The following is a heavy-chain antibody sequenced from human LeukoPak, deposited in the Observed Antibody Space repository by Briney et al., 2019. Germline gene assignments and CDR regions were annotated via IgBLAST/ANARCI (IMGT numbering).Heavy chain of an antibody. V-gene: IGHV4-4*02. J-gene: IGHJ4*02. CDR2: IYHSGST. CDR3: ARVGDYYDSSPDY. D-gene: IGHD3-22*01. CDR1: GGSISSSNW. Sequence: PSGTLSLTCAVSGGSISSSNWWSWVRQPPGKGLEWIGEIYHSGSTNYNPSLKSRVTISVDKSKNQFSLKLSSVTAADTAVYYCARVGDYYDSSPDYWGQGTLVTVSS.